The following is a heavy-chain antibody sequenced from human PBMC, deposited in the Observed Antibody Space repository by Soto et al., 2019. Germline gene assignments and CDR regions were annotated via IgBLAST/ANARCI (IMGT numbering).Heavy chain of an antibody. J-gene: IGHJ4*02. V-gene: IGHV1-69*02. Sequence: QIQLEQSGAEVKRPGSSVKVSCKASGDTFAFYSINWVRQAPGLGLEWMGRINPILSMSNYAQRFQGRVTMTADKSTSTAYMVLNSVRSEDTAMYYCATSYGSGYRAFDYWGQGALVTVSS. CDR2: INPILSMS. D-gene: IGHD3-10*01. CDR3: ATSYGSGYRAFDY. CDR1: GDTFAFYS.